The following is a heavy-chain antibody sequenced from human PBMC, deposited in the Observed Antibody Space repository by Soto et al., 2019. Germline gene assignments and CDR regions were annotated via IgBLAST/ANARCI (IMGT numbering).Heavy chain of an antibody. J-gene: IGHJ4*02. V-gene: IGHV1-69*06. CDR1: GGTFSRAT. CDR3: AREDTAVALDY. Sequence: QVQLIQSGSEVKMPGSSVKVSCKASGGTFSRATISWLRQAPGQGPEWLGSIMTVFGTPHYAQNFEDRLTISADTSTTTAYMELTSLRSEDTAVYFCAREDTAVALDYWGQGTLVSVSS. D-gene: IGHD5-18*01. CDR2: IMTVFGTP.